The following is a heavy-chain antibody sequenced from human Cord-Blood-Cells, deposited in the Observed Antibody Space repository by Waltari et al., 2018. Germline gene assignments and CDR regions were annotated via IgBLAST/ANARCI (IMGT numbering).Heavy chain of an antibody. D-gene: IGHD3-10*01. CDR2: ISGSGGST. CDR3: AKDLYGSGSYYNFDY. V-gene: IGHV3-23*01. J-gene: IGHJ4*02. CDR1: GFTFSSYA. Sequence: EVQLLESGGGLVQPGGSLRLSCEASGFTFSSYAMSWVRQAPGKGLEWVSAISGSGGSTYYADSVKGRFTISRDNAKNTLYLQMNSLRAEDTAVYYCAKDLYGSGSYYNFDYWGQGTLVTVSS.